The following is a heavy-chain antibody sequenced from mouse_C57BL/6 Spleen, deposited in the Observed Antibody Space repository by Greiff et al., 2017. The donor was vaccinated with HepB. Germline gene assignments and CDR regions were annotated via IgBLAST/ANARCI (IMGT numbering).Heavy chain of an antibody. CDR2: IDPETGGT. CDR1: GYTFTDYE. CDR3: TRSGSNYEGYYFDY. D-gene: IGHD2-5*01. V-gene: IGHV1-15*01. J-gene: IGHJ2*01. Sequence: VQLQQSGAELVRPGASVTLSCKASGYTFTDYEMHWVKQTTVHGLEWIGAIDPETGGTAYNQKFKGKAILTADKSSSTAYMELRSLTSEDSAVYYCTRSGSNYEGYYFDYWGQGTTLTVSS.